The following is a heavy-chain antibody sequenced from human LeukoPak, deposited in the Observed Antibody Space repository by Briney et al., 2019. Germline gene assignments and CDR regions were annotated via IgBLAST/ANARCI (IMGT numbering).Heavy chain of an antibody. V-gene: IGHV3-23*01. Sequence: GGSLRLSCAASGFTFSSYAMSWVRQAPGKGLEWVSAISGSGGSTYYAGSVKGRFTISRDNSKNTLYLQMNSLRAEDTAVYYCAKDRSNSWRQHDAFDIWGQGTMVTVSS. D-gene: IGHD6-13*01. J-gene: IGHJ3*02. CDR3: AKDRSNSWRQHDAFDI. CDR1: GFTFSSYA. CDR2: ISGSGGST.